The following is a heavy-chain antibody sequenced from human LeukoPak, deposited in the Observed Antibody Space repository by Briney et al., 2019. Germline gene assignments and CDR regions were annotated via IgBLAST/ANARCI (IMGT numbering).Heavy chain of an antibody. CDR3: ASIAVAAPRGFDP. CDR2: INHSGST. CDR1: GGSISSSSYY. J-gene: IGHJ5*02. D-gene: IGHD6-19*01. Sequence: SETLSLTCTVSGGSISSSSYYWGWIRQPPGKGLEWIGEINHSGSTNYNPSLKSRVTISVDTSKNQFSLKLSSVTAADTAVYYCASIAVAAPRGFDPWGQGTLVTVSS. V-gene: IGHV4-39*07.